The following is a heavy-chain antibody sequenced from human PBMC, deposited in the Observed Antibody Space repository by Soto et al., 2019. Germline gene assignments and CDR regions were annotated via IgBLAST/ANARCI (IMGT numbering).Heavy chain of an antibody. J-gene: IGHJ6*01. CDR2: IYHSGST. CDR3: ARASSXVDSTSCYASYYYGMDV. Sequence: SATLSLTCAVSGGSISGGGYSWSWIRQPPGKGLEWIGYIYHSGSTYYNPSLKSRVTISVDRSKNQFSLKLSSVTAADTAVYYCARASSXVDSTSCYASYYYGMDVWGQGTTVTVSS. D-gene: IGHD2-2*01. CDR1: GGSISGGGYS. V-gene: IGHV4-30-2*01.